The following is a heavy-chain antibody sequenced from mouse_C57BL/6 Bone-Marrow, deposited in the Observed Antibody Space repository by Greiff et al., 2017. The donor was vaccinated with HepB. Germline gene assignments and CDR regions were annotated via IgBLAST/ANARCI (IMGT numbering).Heavy chain of an antibody. D-gene: IGHD2-2*01. CDR3: ARGMVTRGVDY. V-gene: IGHV5-2*01. J-gene: IGHJ2*01. CDR2: INSDGGST. Sequence: EVKLVESGGGLVQPGESLKLSCESNEYEFPSHDMSWVRKTPEKRLALVAAINSDGGSTYYPDTMERRFIISRDNTKKTLYLHMSSLRSEDTALYYCARGMVTRGVDYWGQGTTLTVSS. CDR1: EYEFPSHD.